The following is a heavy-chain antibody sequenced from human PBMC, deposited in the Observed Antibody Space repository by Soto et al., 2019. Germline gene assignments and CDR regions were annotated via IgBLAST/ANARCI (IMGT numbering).Heavy chain of an antibody. CDR2: IYHSGST. V-gene: IGHV4-4*02. CDR3: ASVRGGYYYAMDV. Sequence: QVQLQESGPGLVKPSGTLSLTCAVSGGSISRSNWWSWVRQPPGKGLEWIGEIYHSGSTSYNPSLNSRVTIAVDKSKNQFSLKLSSVTAAATAGYYCASVRGGYYYAMDVWGQGTTVTVSS. D-gene: IGHD3-10*02. CDR1: GGSISRSNW. J-gene: IGHJ6*02.